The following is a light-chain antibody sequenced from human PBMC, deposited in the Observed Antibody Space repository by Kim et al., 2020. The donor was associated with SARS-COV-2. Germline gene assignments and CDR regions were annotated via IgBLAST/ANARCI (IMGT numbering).Light chain of an antibody. J-gene: IGKJ2*01. CDR2: DAS. Sequence: EMVVTQSPDTLSVSPGERATLSCRASQSVNNKSAWYQQKPGQAPRLLIYDASTRATGISGRFSGGGSGAEFTLTISSLQSEDFAVYYCHQYNNWPYTFGQGTKLEIK. CDR3: HQYNNWPYT. V-gene: IGKV3-15*01. CDR1: QSVNNK.